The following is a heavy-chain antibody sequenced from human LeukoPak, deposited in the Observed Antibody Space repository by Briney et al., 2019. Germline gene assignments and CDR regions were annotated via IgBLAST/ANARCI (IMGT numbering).Heavy chain of an antibody. CDR1: GFSFRSSN. J-gene: IGHJ4*02. Sequence: GGSLKPSCAAPGFSFRSSNMHWVRQVTGIGLGWVSSIATSGDTYYPDSVKGRFTISRDNANNSVYLQMNSLTAEDTAVYYCARVGGEYVVSDYWGQGTLVAVSS. CDR3: ARVGGEYVVSDY. D-gene: IGHD3-16*01. V-gene: IGHV3-13*01. CDR2: IATSGDT.